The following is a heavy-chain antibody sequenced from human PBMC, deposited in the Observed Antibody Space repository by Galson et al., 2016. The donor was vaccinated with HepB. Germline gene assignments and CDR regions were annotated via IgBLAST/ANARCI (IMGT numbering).Heavy chain of an antibody. CDR1: GYTFTSFD. V-gene: IGHV1-8*01. J-gene: IGHJ5*02. Sequence: SVKVSCKASGYTFTSFDINWVRQAAGQGLEWMGWINPNTGNTGSAQKFQDRLTVTRDTSKSTAYMELSSLRADDTAVYYCARVTVVIPGTKIWFDPWGQGTLVTVSS. CDR2: INPNTGNT. D-gene: IGHD2-15*01. CDR3: ARVTVVIPGTKIWFDP.